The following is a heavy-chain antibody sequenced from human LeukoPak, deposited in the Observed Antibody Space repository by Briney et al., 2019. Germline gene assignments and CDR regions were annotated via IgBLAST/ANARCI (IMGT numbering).Heavy chain of an antibody. V-gene: IGHV4-59*01. J-gene: IGHJ3*02. CDR2: IYYSGST. CDR3: ARENDFDI. CDR1: DGSISSDH. Sequence: PSETLSLTCTVSDGSISSDHWNWIRQPPGKGLEWIGCIYYSGSTYYNPSLKSRVTISVDMSKSQFSLRLTSVTAADTAVYYCARENDFDIWGQGTLVTVSS.